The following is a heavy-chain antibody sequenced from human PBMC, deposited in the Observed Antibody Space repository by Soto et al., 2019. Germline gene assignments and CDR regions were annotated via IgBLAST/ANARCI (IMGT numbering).Heavy chain of an antibody. Sequence: SETLSLTCTVSGGSISSSSYYWGWIRQPPGKGLEWIGSIYYSGSTYYNPSLKSRVTISVDTSKNQLSLKLSSVTAADTAVYYCARLDRDYSNPFFSKINWFDPWGQGTLVTVSS. D-gene: IGHD4-4*01. V-gene: IGHV4-39*01. CDR2: IYYSGST. J-gene: IGHJ5*02. CDR3: ARLDRDYSNPFFSKINWFDP. CDR1: GGSISSSSYY.